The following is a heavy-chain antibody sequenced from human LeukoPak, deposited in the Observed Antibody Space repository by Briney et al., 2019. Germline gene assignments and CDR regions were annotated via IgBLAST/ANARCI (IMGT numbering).Heavy chain of an antibody. V-gene: IGHV4-59*01. CDR3: AREVRFLEWLPSMGESGMDV. CDR1: GGSISSYY. Sequence: KPSETLSLTCTVSGGSISSYYWSWIRQPPGKGLEWIGYIYYSGSTNYNPSPKSRVTISVDTSKNQFSLKLSSVTAADTAVYYCAREVRFLEWLPSMGESGMDVWGQGTTVTVSS. CDR2: IYYSGST. J-gene: IGHJ6*02. D-gene: IGHD3-3*01.